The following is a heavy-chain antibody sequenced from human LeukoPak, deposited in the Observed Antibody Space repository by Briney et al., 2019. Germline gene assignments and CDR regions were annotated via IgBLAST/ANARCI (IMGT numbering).Heavy chain of an antibody. D-gene: IGHD2-21*02. CDR3: ASIVVVTAADPSDAFDI. J-gene: IGHJ3*02. CDR1: GGSISSYY. Sequence: SETLSLTCTVSGGSISSYYWSWIRQPAGKGLEWIGRIYTSGSTNYNPSLTSRVTMSVDTSKNQFSLKLSSVTAADTAVYYRASIVVVTAADPSDAFDIWGQGTMVTVSS. V-gene: IGHV4-4*07. CDR2: IYTSGST.